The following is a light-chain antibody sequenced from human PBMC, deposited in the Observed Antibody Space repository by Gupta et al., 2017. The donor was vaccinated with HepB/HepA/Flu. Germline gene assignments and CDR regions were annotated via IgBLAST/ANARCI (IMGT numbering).Light chain of an antibody. CDR3: SSYTTSTILV. CDR2: DVS. CDR1: SSDIDAYNY. J-gene: IGLJ2*01. V-gene: IGLV2-14*03. Sequence: QSALTQPASVSGSPGQSITISCTGTSSDIDAYNYVSWYQLHPGKAPKLMIYDVSDRPSGVSNRFSGSKSGNTASLTISGLQAEDEADYYCSSYTTSTILVFGGGTKLTVL.